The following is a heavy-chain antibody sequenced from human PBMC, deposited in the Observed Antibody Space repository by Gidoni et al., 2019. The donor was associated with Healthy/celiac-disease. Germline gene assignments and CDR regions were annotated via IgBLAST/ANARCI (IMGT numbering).Heavy chain of an antibody. CDR1: GGSISSYY. CDR3: ARGDYFGVIAFDI. J-gene: IGHJ3*02. CDR2: IYTSGST. Sequence: QVRLQESGPGLVKPSETLSLTCTVSGGSISSYYWSWIRQPAGKRLEWIGRIYTSGSTNYNPSLKSRVTMSVDTSKNQFSLKLSSVTASYTSVYYCARGDYFGVIAFDISGQGTMVTVSS. D-gene: IGHD4-17*01. V-gene: IGHV4-4*07.